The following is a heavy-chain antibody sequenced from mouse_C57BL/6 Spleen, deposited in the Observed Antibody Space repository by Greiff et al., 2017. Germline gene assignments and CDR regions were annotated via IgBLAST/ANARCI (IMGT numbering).Heavy chain of an antibody. V-gene: IGHV1-55*01. CDR3: AIITTVVDYFDY. CDR2: IYPGSGST. CDR1: GYTFTSYW. Sequence: VQLQQPGAELVKPGASVKMSCKASGYTFTSYWITWVKQRPGQGLEWIGDIYPGSGSTNYNEKFKSKATLTVDTSSSTAYMQLSSLTSEDSAVYYCAIITTVVDYFDYWGQGTTLTGSS. J-gene: IGHJ2*01. D-gene: IGHD1-1*01.